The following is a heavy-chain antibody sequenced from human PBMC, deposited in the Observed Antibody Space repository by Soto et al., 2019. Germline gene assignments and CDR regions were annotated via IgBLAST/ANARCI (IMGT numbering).Heavy chain of an antibody. CDR2: INHSGST. D-gene: IGHD2-15*01. CDR3: ASLDCGGGSCYFDY. J-gene: IGHJ4*02. V-gene: IGHV4-34*01. Sequence: TSETLSLTCAVYGGSVSGNYWSWIRQPPGKGLEWIGEINHSGSTNYNPSLKSRVTISLDTSKNQFSLKLSSVTAADTGVYYCASLDCGGGSCYFDYWGQGTLVTVSS. CDR1: GGSVSGNY.